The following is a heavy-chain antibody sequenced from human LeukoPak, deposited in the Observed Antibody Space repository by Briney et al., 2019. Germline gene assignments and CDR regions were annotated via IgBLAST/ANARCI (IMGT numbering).Heavy chain of an antibody. D-gene: IGHD2-2*02. J-gene: IGHJ4*02. CDR2: INHSGST. CDR3: ARGPYLVDIVVVPAAISPIFDY. Sequence: PSETLSLTCAVYGGSFSGYYWSWIRQPPGKGLEWIGEINHSGSTNYNPSLKSRVTISVDTPKNQFSLKLSSVTAADTAVYYCARGPYLVDIVVVPAAISPIFDYWGQGTLVTVSS. V-gene: IGHV4-34*01. CDR1: GGSFSGYY.